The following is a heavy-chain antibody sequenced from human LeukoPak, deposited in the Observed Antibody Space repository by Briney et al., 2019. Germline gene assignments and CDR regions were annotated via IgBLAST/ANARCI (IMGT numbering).Heavy chain of an antibody. CDR2: IIPIFGTA. D-gene: IGHD3-10*01. Sequence: SVKVSCKASGGTFSSYAISWVRQAPGQGLEWMGGIIPIFGTANYAQKFQGRVTITADKSTSTAYMELSSLRSEDTAVYYCARADTMVRGVNQPYYYGMDVWGKGSTVTVSS. V-gene: IGHV1-69*06. CDR1: GGTFSSYA. CDR3: ARADTMVRGVNQPYYYGMDV. J-gene: IGHJ6*04.